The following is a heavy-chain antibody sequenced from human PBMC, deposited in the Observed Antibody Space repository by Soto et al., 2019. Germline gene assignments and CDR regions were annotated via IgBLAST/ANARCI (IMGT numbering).Heavy chain of an antibody. CDR2: IYYSGTT. Sequence: QVQLQESGPGLVKPSQTLSLTCTVSGGSISSTDYYWSWIRQPPGKGLAWIGDIYYSGTTYYNPSLKIRVTRSVDTSMNQFSLKVSSVTAADTAVYYCARALIQLWPHYYYGLDVWGQGTTVTVSS. J-gene: IGHJ6*02. D-gene: IGHD5-18*01. V-gene: IGHV4-30-4*01. CDR1: GGSISSTDYY. CDR3: ARALIQLWPHYYYGLDV.